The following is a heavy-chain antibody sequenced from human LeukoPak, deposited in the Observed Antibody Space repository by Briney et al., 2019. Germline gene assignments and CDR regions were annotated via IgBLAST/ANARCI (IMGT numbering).Heavy chain of an antibody. V-gene: IGHV1-69*13. J-gene: IGHJ4*02. D-gene: IGHD3-10*01. CDR1: GGTFSSYA. Sequence: ASVKVSCKASGGTFSSYAISWVRQAPGQGLEWMGGIIPIFGTANYAQKFQGRVTITADESTSTAYMELSSLRSEDTAVYYCARVYGSGITWYYFDYWGQGTLVTVSS. CDR2: IIPIFGTA. CDR3: ARVYGSGITWYYFDY.